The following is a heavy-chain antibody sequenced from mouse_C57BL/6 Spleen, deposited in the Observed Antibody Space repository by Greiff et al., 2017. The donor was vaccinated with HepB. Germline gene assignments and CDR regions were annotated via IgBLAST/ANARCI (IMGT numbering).Heavy chain of an antibody. CDR3: ARHEPYNSILYYFDY. J-gene: IGHJ2*01. CDR2: FYPGSGSI. D-gene: IGHD2-10*02. Sequence: QVQLQQSGAELVKPGASVKLSCKASGYTFTEYTIHWVKQRSGQGLEWIGWFYPGSGSIKYNEKFKDKATLTADKASSTVYMELSRWTSEDSAVYFCARHEPYNSILYYFDYWGQGTTLTVSS. V-gene: IGHV1-62-2*01. CDR1: GYTFTEYT.